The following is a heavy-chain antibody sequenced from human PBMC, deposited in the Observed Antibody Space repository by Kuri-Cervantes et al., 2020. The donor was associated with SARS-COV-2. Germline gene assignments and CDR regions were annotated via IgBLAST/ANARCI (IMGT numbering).Heavy chain of an antibody. D-gene: IGHD6-6*01. CDR1: GFTFSSYA. V-gene: IGHV3-30*04. Sequence: GGSLRLSCAASGFTFSSYAMHWVRQAPGKGLEWVAVISYDGSNKYYADSVKGRFTISRDNSKHTLYLQMTSLRAEDTAAYYCARDTAARYFDYWGQGTLVTVSS. CDR3: ARDTAARYFDY. CDR2: ISYDGSNK. J-gene: IGHJ4*02.